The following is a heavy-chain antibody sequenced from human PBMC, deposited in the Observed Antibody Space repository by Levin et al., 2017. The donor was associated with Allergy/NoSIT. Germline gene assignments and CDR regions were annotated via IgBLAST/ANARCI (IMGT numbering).Heavy chain of an antibody. J-gene: IGHJ4*02. V-gene: IGHV3-30-3*01. D-gene: IGHD1-14*01. Sequence: GGSLRLSCAASGFTFSSYAMHWVRQAPGKGLEWVAVISYDGSNKYYADSVKGRFTISRDNSKNTLYLQMNSLRAEDTAVYYCTRGGTRRPFDYWGQGTLVTVSS. CDR2: ISYDGSNK. CDR3: TRGGTRRPFDY. CDR1: GFTFSSYA.